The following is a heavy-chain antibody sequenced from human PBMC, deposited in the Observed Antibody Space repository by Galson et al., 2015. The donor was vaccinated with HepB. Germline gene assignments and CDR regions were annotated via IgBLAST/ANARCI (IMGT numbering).Heavy chain of an antibody. CDR1: GFTFSSYA. V-gene: IGHV3-30*04. CDR3: ASHIY. CDR2: ISNEGSNE. J-gene: IGHJ4*02. Sequence: SLRLSCAASGFTFSSYAINWVRQAPGKGLEWVAVISNEGSNEYYADSVKGRFTIFRDNSKNTLYLQMNSLRSEDTAVYYCASHIYWGQGTLVTVSS.